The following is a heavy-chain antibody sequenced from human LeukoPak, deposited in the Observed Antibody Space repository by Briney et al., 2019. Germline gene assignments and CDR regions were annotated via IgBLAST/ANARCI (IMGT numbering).Heavy chain of an antibody. Sequence: SSETLSLTCTVSGGSISSSSYYWGWIRQPPGKGLEWIGNIYYSGSTYYNPSLKSRVTISLDTSKNQFSLKLSSVTAADTAVYYCVRNPHAETTFGVMMYYFDYWGQGTLVTVSS. CDR2: IYYSGST. J-gene: IGHJ4*02. D-gene: IGHD3-3*01. CDR3: VRNPHAETTFGVMMYYFDY. CDR1: GGSISSSSYY. V-gene: IGHV4-39*01.